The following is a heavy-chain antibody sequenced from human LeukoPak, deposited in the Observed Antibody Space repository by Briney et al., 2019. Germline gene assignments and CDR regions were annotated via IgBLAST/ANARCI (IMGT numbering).Heavy chain of an antibody. CDR1: GGTFSSYA. CDR3: ARVVVGGRVGYA. D-gene: IGHD2-2*01. J-gene: IGHJ5*02. Sequence: SVKVSCKASGGTFSSYAISWVRQAPGQGLEWMGGIIPIFGTANYAQKFQGRVTITADESTSTAYMELSSLRSEDTAVYYCARVVVGGRVGYAWGQGTLVTVSS. V-gene: IGHV1-69*13. CDR2: IIPIFGTA.